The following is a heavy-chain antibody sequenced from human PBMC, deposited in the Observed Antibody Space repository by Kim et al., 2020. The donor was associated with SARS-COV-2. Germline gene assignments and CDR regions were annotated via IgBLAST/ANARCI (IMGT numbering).Heavy chain of an antibody. V-gene: IGHV4-59*01. CDR3: ARGPDYDYVWGSYHSGGMDV. D-gene: IGHD3-16*02. CDR2: IYYSGST. Sequence: SETLSLTCTVSGGSISSYYWSWIRQPPGKGQEWIGYIYYSGSTNYNPSLKSRVTISVDTSKNQFSLKLSSVTAADTAVYYCARGPDYDYVWGSYHSGGMDVWGQGTTVTVSS. CDR1: GGSISSYY. J-gene: IGHJ6*02.